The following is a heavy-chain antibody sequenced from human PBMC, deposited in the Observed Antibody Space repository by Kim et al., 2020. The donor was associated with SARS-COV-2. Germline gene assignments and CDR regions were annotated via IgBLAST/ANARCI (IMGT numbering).Heavy chain of an antibody. CDR2: TTRSGDGF. Sequence: GGSLRLSCSGSGFTFSEYAIHWVRRAPGKGLEYVSATTRSGDGFFYADSVEGRFTVSRDNSKNTLYLQMNSLRVEDTSVYYCVKYGRSYGAVLWGQGTLVIVSS. J-gene: IGHJ4*02. D-gene: IGHD5-18*01. CDR3: VKYGRSYGAVL. CDR1: GFTFSEYA. V-gene: IGHV3-64D*06.